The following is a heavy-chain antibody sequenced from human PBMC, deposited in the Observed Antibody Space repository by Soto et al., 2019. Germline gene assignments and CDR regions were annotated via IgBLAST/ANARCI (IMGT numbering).Heavy chain of an antibody. D-gene: IGHD1-1*01. J-gene: IGHJ6*03. CDR2: TYYKSKWYY. CDR3: ARGSWDDVSGHYYMDV. Sequence: PSQTLSLTCDISGDSVSSNSAGWNWIRQTPSRGLEWLGRTYYKSKWYYTYAASVKSRITVSPDTSKNQFSLQLTSVTPEDMAVYYCARGSWDDVSGHYYMDVWDKGTTVTVSS. CDR1: GDSVSSNSAG. V-gene: IGHV6-1*01.